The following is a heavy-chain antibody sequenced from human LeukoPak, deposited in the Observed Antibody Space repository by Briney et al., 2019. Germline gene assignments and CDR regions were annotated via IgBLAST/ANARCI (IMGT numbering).Heavy chain of an antibody. CDR1: GFTFSSYS. CDR2: ISSSSSYI. D-gene: IGHD1-1*01. Sequence: GGSLRLSCAAFGFTFSSYSMNWVRQAPGKGLEWVSSISSSSSYIYYADSVKGRFTISRDNAKNSLYLQMNSLRAEDTAVYYCARGVLEYNWNDGDWFDPWGQGTLVTVSS. J-gene: IGHJ5*02. V-gene: IGHV3-21*01. CDR3: ARGVLEYNWNDGDWFDP.